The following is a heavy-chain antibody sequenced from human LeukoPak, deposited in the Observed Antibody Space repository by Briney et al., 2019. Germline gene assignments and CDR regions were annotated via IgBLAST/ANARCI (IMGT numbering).Heavy chain of an antibody. CDR2: MKQDGSEK. CDR1: GFTFSGYW. Sequence: PGGSLRLSCAASGFTFSGYWMSWVRLAPGKGLEWVANMKQDGSEKYYVDSAKGRFTISRDNAKNSLYLQMNSLRAEDTAVYYCARDDCSSISCYHNWFDPWGQGTLVTVSS. J-gene: IGHJ5*02. V-gene: IGHV3-7*01. D-gene: IGHD2-2*01. CDR3: ARDDCSSISCYHNWFDP.